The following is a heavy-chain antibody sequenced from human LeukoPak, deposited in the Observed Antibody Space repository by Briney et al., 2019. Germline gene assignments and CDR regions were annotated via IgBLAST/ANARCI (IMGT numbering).Heavy chain of an antibody. J-gene: IGHJ6*04. V-gene: IGHV3-30*04. CDR1: GFTFSGCA. CDR2: ISYDGSNK. CDR3: AELGITMIGGV. Sequence: GGSLRLSCAASGFTFSGCAMHWVRQAPGKGLEWVAGISYDGSNKYYADSVKGRFTISRDNAKNSLYLQMNSLRAEDTAVYYCAELGITMIGGVWGKGTTVTISS. D-gene: IGHD3-10*02.